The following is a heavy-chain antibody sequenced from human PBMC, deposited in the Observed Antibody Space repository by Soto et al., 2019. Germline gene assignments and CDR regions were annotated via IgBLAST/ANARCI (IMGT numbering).Heavy chain of an antibody. V-gene: IGHV4-34*01. CDR1: GGSFSGYS. CDR2: INGGGSA. CDR3: ARGLFSGTAYSGGWYVFDY. D-gene: IGHD3-10*01. J-gene: IGHJ4*02. Sequence: QVQLQQWGAGLLKPSETLSLTCAVHGGSFSGYSWTWIRQSPGKGLEWIGQINGGGSANYHPSLSSRVPXSXGXXNNEIFLDLRSVTAADTAVYYCARGLFSGTAYSGGWYVFDYWGQGTLVTVSS.